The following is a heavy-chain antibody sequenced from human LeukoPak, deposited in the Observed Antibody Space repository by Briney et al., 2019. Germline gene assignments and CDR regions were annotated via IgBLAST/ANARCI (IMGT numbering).Heavy chain of an antibody. CDR3: VRHDNGYFHY. CDR1: GDSINGYY. V-gene: IGHV4-59*08. D-gene: IGHD2-8*01. J-gene: IGHJ4*02. CDR2: IYFSGSS. Sequence: SESLSLTCTVSGDSINGYYWSWVRQPPGRGLEWIGYIYFSGSSRYNPSLESRLTLSVATSKNQFSLNLNSVTAADTAVYYCVRHDNGYFHYWGQGTLVTVSS.